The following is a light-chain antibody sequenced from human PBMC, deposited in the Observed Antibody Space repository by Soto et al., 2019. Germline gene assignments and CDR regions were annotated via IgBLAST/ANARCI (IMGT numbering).Light chain of an antibody. CDR2: GAS. CDR1: PSVSGN. Sequence: EIVRTQSPATLSVSLGERATLSCRASPSVSGNVAWYHAKPCHAPSLLIYGASTSATVIPAGFSGSVSGTEFNLTLRRLQSEDFAVYKSQQYNNWTRTFCQLTKVDNK. CDR3: QQYNNWTRT. V-gene: IGKV3D-15*01. J-gene: IGKJ1*01.